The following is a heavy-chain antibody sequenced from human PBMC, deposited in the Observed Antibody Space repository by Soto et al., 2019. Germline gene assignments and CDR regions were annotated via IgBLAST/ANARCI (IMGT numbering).Heavy chain of an antibody. Sequence: QVQLMQSGAEVKKPGSSVKVSCKASGGTFSSYAISWVRQAPGQGLEWMGGIIPIFGTANYAQKFQGRVTITADKSTSTAYMELSSLRSEDTAVYYCARVGDTAMVMAGWFDPWGQGTLVTVSS. J-gene: IGHJ5*02. V-gene: IGHV1-69*06. CDR2: IIPIFGTA. D-gene: IGHD5-18*01. CDR3: ARVGDTAMVMAGWFDP. CDR1: GGTFSSYA.